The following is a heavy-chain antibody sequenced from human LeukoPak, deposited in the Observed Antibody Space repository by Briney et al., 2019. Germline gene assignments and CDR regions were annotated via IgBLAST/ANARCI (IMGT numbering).Heavy chain of an antibody. CDR3: ARKWGDGAFDY. D-gene: IGHD1-26*01. Sequence: GGSLRLSCAVSGFTVNNNYMSWVRQVPGKGLECVSVIYSGGGTNYADSVKGRFTISRDISKKTLCLQMNSLRADDTAVYYCARKWGDGAFDYWGQGTLVTVSS. J-gene: IGHJ4*02. CDR1: GFTVNNNY. V-gene: IGHV3-53*01. CDR2: IYSGGGT.